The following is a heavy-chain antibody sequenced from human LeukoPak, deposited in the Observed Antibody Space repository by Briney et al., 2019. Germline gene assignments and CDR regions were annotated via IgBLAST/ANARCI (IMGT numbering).Heavy chain of an antibody. D-gene: IGHD6-19*01. CDR2: ISWNSGSI. CDR1: GFTFDDYA. Sequence: ALRLSCAASGFTFDDYAMPWVRQAPGKGLEWVSGISWNSGSIVYADSVKGRFTISRDNAKNSLHLQMNSLRAEDTALYYCAKDVRGYSSGWYVDAFDIWGQGTMVTVSS. V-gene: IGHV3-9*01. J-gene: IGHJ3*02. CDR3: AKDVRGYSSGWYVDAFDI.